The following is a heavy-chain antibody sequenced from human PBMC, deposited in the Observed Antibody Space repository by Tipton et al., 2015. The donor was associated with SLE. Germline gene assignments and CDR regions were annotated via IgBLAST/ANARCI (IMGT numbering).Heavy chain of an antibody. D-gene: IGHD3-22*01. CDR1: GFPFSGAT. Sequence: GSLRLSCAASGFPFSGATIHWVRQASGKGLEWVGRIRSKASTYATAYSASVQGRFTISRDDSKNTAYLQMNSLKTEDTAVYYCSRRDYDTSDNYYEYDYWGQGTLVTVSS. V-gene: IGHV3-73*01. J-gene: IGHJ4*02. CDR3: SRRDYDTSDNYYEYDY. CDR2: IRSKASTYAT.